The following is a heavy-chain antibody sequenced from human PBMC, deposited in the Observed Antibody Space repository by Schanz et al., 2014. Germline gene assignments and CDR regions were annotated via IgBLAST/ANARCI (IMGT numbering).Heavy chain of an antibody. V-gene: IGHV3-11*04. CDR1: GFSFSDYF. J-gene: IGHJ3*02. CDR2: IGNGGVTI. D-gene: IGHD4-17*01. CDR3: ARKMKLGVYGGKGHDSLDI. Sequence: VQLVESGGGLVQPGGSLRLSCAASGFSFSDYFMAWIRQPPGRGLEWVSYIGNGGVTIYYADSVKDRFTISRDNSKNSLYLQMNSLRAEDTAVYYCARKMKLGVYGGKGHDSLDIWGQGTMVTVSS.